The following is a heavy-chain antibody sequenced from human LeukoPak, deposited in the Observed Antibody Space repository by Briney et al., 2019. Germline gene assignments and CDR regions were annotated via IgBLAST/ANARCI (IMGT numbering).Heavy chain of an antibody. CDR2: IDYRGSA. Sequence: SETLSLTCTVSGDSISTYYWSWIRQPPGKGLEWIAYIDYRGSATYNPSLRSRVTISVDTSRNQFSLKLYSVTAADTAVYYCARSRSGYSYDHAAFEIWGQGTMVTVSS. D-gene: IGHD5-18*01. V-gene: IGHV4-59*01. CDR3: ARSRSGYSYDHAAFEI. J-gene: IGHJ3*02. CDR1: GDSISTYY.